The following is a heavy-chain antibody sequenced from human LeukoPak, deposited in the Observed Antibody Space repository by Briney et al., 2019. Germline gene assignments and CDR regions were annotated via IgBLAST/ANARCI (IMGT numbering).Heavy chain of an antibody. CDR2: INNSGST. CDR3: ARGRLGYCSSTSCYLDAFDI. Sequence: SETPSLTCAVYGGSFSGYYWSCIRQPPGEGLEWIGEINNSGSTHYNSCRQSRVPISVDTSKHQVSPELSSETAADTAEYFCARGRLGYCSSTSCYLDAFDIWGQGTMVTVSS. J-gene: IGHJ3*02. D-gene: IGHD2-2*01. CDR1: GGSFSGYY. V-gene: IGHV4-34*01.